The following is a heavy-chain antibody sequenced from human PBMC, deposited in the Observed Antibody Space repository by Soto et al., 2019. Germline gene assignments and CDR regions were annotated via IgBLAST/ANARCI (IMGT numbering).Heavy chain of an antibody. Sequence: GGSLRLSCTASGFTFCYYAMSWFRQAPGKGLEWVGFIRSKAYGGTTEYAASVKGRFTISRDDSKSIAYLQMNSLKAEDTAVYYCTRVNSRHRRPDAFDIWGQGTMVTVSS. J-gene: IGHJ3*02. CDR3: TRVNSRHRRPDAFDI. CDR1: GFTFCYYA. V-gene: IGHV3-49*03. CDR2: IRSKAYGGTT.